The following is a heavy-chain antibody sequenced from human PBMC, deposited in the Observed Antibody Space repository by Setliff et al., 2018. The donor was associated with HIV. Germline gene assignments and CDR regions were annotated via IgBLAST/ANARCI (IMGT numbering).Heavy chain of an antibody. V-gene: IGHV3-30*07. CDR1: GFIFSTYA. D-gene: IGHD3-22*01. J-gene: IGHJ4*02. CDR2: ISYDGSNK. CDR3: VRSLSGNSSTYYWAFDF. Sequence: GGSLRLSCTASGFIFSTYAMHWVRQAPGKGLEWVAVISYDGSNKYYADSVKGRFTISRDNAKNSLWLQLDSLKVEDTALYFCVRSLSGNSSTYYWAFDFWGQGAPVTVSS.